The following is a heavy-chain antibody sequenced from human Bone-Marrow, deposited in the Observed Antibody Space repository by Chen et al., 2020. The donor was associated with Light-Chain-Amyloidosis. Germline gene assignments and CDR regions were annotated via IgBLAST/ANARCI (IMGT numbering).Heavy chain of an antibody. Sequence: QVQLQQWGAGLLKPSETLSLTCAVYGGSFSAYYWSWIRQPPGKGLEYIASIYSSGSSYYKPSLKSRVTISVDTSKNQFSLRLTPATAADTAVYYCVRSRYSTGPFEVWGQGSLVTVSS. J-gene: IGHJ1*01. D-gene: IGHD3-16*02. V-gene: IGHV4-34*01. CDR2: IYSSGSS. CDR1: GGSFSAYY. CDR3: VRSRYSTGPFEV.